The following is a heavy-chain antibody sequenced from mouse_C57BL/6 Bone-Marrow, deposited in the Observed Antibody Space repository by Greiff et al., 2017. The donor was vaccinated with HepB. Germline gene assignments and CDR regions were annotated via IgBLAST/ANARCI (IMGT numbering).Heavy chain of an antibody. CDR2: IYPGSGST. J-gene: IGHJ2*01. CDR3: ARRGWLPLVPYFDY. D-gene: IGHD2-10*02. CDR1: GYTFTSYW. V-gene: IGHV1-55*01. Sequence: QVQLQQPGAELVKPGASVKMSCKASGYTFTSYWITWVKQRPGQGLEWIGDIYPGSGSTNYNEKFKSKATLTVDTSSSTAYMQLSSLTSEASAVYYCARRGWLPLVPYFDYWGQGTTLTVSS.